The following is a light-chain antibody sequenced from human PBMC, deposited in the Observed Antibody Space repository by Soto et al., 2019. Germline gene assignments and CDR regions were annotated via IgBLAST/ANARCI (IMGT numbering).Light chain of an antibody. CDR2: DAS. CDR3: QQYDNLP. CDR1: QDISNY. J-gene: IGKJ3*01. V-gene: IGKV1-33*01. Sequence: DIQMTQSPSSLSASVGDRVTITCQASQDISNYLNWYQQKPGKAPKLLIYDASNLETGVPSRFSGSRSGTDFTFTISSLQPEDIATYYCQQYDNLPFGPGTKVDIK.